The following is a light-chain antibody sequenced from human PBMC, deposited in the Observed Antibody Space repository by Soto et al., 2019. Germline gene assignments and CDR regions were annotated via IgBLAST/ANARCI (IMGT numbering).Light chain of an antibody. V-gene: IGLV2-11*01. CDR3: CSYAGTYTYVV. CDR2: DVT. CDR1: SSDVGGYNY. Sequence: QSALTQPRSVSGSPGQSVTISCTGTSSDVGGYNYVSWYQQHPGKAPKLIIYDVTKRPSGVPDRFSGSKSGNTASLTISGLQAEDEADYSCCSYAGTYTYVVFGGGTKLTVL. J-gene: IGLJ2*01.